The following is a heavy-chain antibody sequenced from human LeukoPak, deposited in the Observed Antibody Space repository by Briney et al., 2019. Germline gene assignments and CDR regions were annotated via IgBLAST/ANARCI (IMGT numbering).Heavy chain of an antibody. V-gene: IGHV1-2*02. J-gene: IGHJ6*02. CDR1: GYTFTGYH. CDR2: INPNSGGT. CDR3: ARDSRIVVVPAAMGMDV. Sequence: ASVKVSCKASGYTFTGYHMHWVRQAPGQGLEWMGWINPNSGGTNYAQKFQGRVTMTRDTSISTAYMELSRLRSDDTAVYYCARDSRIVVVPAAMGMDVWGQGTTVTVSS. D-gene: IGHD2-2*01.